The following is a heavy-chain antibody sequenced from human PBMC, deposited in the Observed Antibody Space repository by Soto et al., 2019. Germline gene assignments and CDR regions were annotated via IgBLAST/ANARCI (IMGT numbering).Heavy chain of an antibody. CDR2: IYPSDSDT. J-gene: IGHJ4*02. CDR3: ARPANTVADHFDL. CDR1: GYTFTIYW. V-gene: IGHV5-51*01. D-gene: IGHD4-17*01. Sequence: GESLKISCQVSGYTFTIYWICLLRQMPGKGLEWMGIIYPSDSDTRYSPSFQGQVTISADQSINTAYMQWDSLKASDTAIYYCARPANTVADHFDLWGQGTPVTVSS.